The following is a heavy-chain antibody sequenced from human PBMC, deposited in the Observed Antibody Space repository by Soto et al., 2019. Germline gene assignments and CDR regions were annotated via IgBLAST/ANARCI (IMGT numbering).Heavy chain of an antibody. CDR3: ATKTVPTPGNY. CDR2: ISHSGTT. J-gene: IGHJ4*02. V-gene: IGHV4-4*02. Sequence: QVQLQESGPGLVEPSGTLSLTCAVSLVSISSGNWWSWVRQPPGRGLEYIGEISHSGTTNYNPSLESRLTRSLDASKNQFSLKLTSVTAADTAVYYCATKTVPTPGNYWGQGTLVIVSS. CDR1: LVSISSGNW. D-gene: IGHD2-2*01.